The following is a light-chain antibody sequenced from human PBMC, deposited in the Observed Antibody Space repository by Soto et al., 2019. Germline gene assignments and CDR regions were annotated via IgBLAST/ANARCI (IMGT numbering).Light chain of an antibody. CDR1: QSVSGW. CDR3: QQYDRYPLT. V-gene: IGKV1-5*03. J-gene: IGKJ4*01. Sequence: DIQMTQSPSILSTSVGDRVTITCRASQSVSGWLAWYQQKPGKAPKLLIYRASSLRSGVPSRFSGSASGTEFTLTISGLQPDDFATSYCQQYDRYPLTFGGGTKVEI. CDR2: RAS.